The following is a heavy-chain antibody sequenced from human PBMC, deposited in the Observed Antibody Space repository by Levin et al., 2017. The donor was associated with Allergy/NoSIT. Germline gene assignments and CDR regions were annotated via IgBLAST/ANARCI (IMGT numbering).Heavy chain of an antibody. V-gene: IGHV3-33*01. CDR3: ARDRSFMVRGVNPPDY. J-gene: IGHJ4*02. Sequence: GESLKISCAASGFTFSSYGMHWVRQAPGKGLEWVAVIWYDGSNKYYADSVKGRFTISRDNSKNTLYLQMNSLRAEDTAVYYCARDRSFMVRGVNPPDYWGQGTLVTVSS. CDR1: GFTFSSYG. D-gene: IGHD3-10*01. CDR2: IWYDGSNK.